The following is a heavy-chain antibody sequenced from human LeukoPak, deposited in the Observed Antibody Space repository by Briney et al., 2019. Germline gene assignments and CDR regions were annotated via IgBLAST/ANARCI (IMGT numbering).Heavy chain of an antibody. J-gene: IGHJ4*02. CDR3: AKDPSKGGYYYYYFDY. CDR1: GFTFSNYA. Sequence: GGSLRLSCAASGFTFSNYAMSWVRQAPGKGLEWVSGISGSGGSTYYADSVKGRFTISRDNSKNTLYLQMNSLRAEDTAVCYCAKDPSKGGYYYYYFDYWGQGILVTVSS. CDR2: ISGSGGST. D-gene: IGHD3-22*01. V-gene: IGHV3-23*01.